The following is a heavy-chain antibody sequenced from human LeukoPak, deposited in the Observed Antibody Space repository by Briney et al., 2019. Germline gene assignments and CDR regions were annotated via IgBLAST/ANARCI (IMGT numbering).Heavy chain of an antibody. CDR2: IYPRDGST. Sequence: ASVKVSCKASGYTFTSNYIHWVRQAPGQGLEWMGMIYPRDGSTSYAQKFQGRVTVTRDTSTSIVHMELSGLRSEDTAVYYCVRDGEGVAISVNYWFAPWGQGTLVTVSS. J-gene: IGHJ5*02. D-gene: IGHD3-10*01. CDR3: VRDGEGVAISVNYWFAP. V-gene: IGHV1-46*01. CDR1: GYTFTSNY.